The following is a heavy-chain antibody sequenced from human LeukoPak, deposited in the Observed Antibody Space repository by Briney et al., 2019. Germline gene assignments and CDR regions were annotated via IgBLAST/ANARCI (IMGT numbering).Heavy chain of an antibody. CDR3: ARHATGYNLYNWFDP. CDR2: INHSGST. Sequence: SETLSLTCAVYGGSFSGYYWSWIRQPPGKGLEWIGEINHSGSTNYNPSLKSRVTISVDTSKNQFSLKLSSVTAADTAVYYCARHATGYNLYNWFDPWGQGTLVTVSS. J-gene: IGHJ5*02. V-gene: IGHV4-34*01. D-gene: IGHD3-9*01. CDR1: GGSFSGYY.